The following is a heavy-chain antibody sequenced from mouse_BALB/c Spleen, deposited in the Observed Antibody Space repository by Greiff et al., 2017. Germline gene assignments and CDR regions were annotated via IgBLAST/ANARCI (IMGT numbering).Heavy chain of an antibody. CDR3: AREGMRGYFDY. Sequence: EVQGVESGGGLVKPGGSLKLSCAASGFTFSSYAMSWVRQSPEKRLEWVAEISSGGSYTYYPDTVTGRFTISRDNAKNTLYLEMSSLRSEDTAMYYCAREGMRGYFDYWGQGTTLTVSS. CDR1: GFTFSSYA. V-gene: IGHV5-9-4*01. J-gene: IGHJ2*01. CDR2: ISSGGSYT.